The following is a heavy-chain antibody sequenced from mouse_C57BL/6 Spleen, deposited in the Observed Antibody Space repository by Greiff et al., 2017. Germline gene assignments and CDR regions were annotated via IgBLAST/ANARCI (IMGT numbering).Heavy chain of an antibody. CDR2: ILPGSGST. J-gene: IGHJ3*01. Sequence: QVQLQQSGAELMKPGASVKLSCKATGYTFTGYWIEWVKQRPGHGLEWIGEILPGSGSTNYNENVKGKVTFSADTASNTAYMQLSSLTTEDSTIYYCAGPGDYDAYWGQGTLVTVSA. V-gene: IGHV1-9*01. CDR1: GYTFTGYW. CDR3: AGPGDYDAY. D-gene: IGHD2-4*01.